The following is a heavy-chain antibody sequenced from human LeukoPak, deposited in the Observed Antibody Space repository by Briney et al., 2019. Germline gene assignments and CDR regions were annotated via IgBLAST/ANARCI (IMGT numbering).Heavy chain of an antibody. CDR1: GFTFSSYA. V-gene: IGHV3-23*01. J-gene: IGHJ4*02. Sequence: GGSLRLSCAASGFTFSSYAMSWVRQAPGKGLEWVSAISGSGGSTYYADSVKGRFTISRDNSKNSLYLQMNSLRAEDTAIYYCAKGEVDTAMVDYWGQGTLVTVSS. CDR3: AKGEVDTAMVDY. D-gene: IGHD5-18*01. CDR2: ISGSGGST.